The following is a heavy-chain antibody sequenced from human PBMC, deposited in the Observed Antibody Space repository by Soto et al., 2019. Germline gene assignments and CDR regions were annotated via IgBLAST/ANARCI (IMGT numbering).Heavy chain of an antibody. CDR3: ARISNDYGGNGAFDY. CDR2: VHYSGRA. J-gene: IGHJ4*02. V-gene: IGHV4-59*01. CDR1: CGSISNYY. Sequence: PSETLSLTCTVSCGSISNYYWIWIRQPPGKGLDWIGYVHYSGRATYNPSLKSRVSISVDTSKNQFSLNMSSVTAADTTVYYCARISNDYGGNGAFDYWGQGTLVTVSS. D-gene: IGHD4-17*01.